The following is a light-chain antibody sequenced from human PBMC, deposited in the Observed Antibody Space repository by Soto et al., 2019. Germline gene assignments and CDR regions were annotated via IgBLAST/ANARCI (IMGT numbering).Light chain of an antibody. CDR1: QSVGSSY. Sequence: EIVLTQSPGTLSLSPGERATLSCRATQSVGSSYLAWYQQKPGQAPRLLIYGATSRGTGLPDRFSGSGSGTVFTLTISLMEPDCFAVYFCQQYSSSRAFGQGTKVEIK. J-gene: IGKJ1*01. CDR2: GAT. V-gene: IGKV3-20*01. CDR3: QQYSSSRA.